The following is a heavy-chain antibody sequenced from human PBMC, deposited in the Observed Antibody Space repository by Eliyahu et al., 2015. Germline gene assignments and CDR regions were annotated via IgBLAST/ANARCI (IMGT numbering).Heavy chain of an antibody. J-gene: IGHJ6*02. CDR3: ARHRQIAARSAYYYGMDV. D-gene: IGHD6-6*01. V-gene: IGHV2-70*11. Sequence: RVTLRESGPALVKPTQTLTLTCTFSGFSLSXSGMCVSWIRQPPGKAXEWLALIDWDDDKYYSTSLKTRLTISKDTSKNQVVLTMTNMDPVDTATYYCARHRQIAARSAYYYGMDVWGQGTTVTVSS. CDR1: GFSLSXSGMC. CDR2: IDWDDDK.